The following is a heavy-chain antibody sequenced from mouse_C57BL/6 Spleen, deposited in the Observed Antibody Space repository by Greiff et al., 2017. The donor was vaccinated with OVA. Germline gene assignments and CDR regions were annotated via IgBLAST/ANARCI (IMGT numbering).Heavy chain of an antibody. D-gene: IGHD1-1*01. V-gene: IGHV5-4*01. CDR2: ISDGGSYT. J-gene: IGHJ2*01. Sequence: EVQGVESGGGLVKPGGSLKLSCAASGFTFSSYAMSWVRQTPEKRLEWVATISDGGSYTYYPDNVKGRFTISRDNAKNNLYLQMSHLKSEDTAMYYCAREDYYGTGLDYWGQGTTLTVSS. CDR1: GFTFSSYA. CDR3: AREDYYGTGLDY.